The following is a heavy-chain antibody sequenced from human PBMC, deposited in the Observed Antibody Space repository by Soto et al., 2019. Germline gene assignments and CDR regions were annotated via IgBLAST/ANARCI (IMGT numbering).Heavy chain of an antibody. CDR2: ISGNSGSI. V-gene: IGHV3-9*01. CDR1: GFTFVDYA. CDR3: AKDRLPGTDRYYFDY. J-gene: IGHJ4*02. Sequence: EVQLVESGGGLVQPGRSLRLSCAASGFTFVDYALHWVRQVQGKGLEWVSGISGNSGSIGYADSVKGRFTISRDNAKNSLYLQMNSLRAEDTALYYCAKDRLPGTDRYYFDYWGQGTLVTVSS. D-gene: IGHD1-1*01.